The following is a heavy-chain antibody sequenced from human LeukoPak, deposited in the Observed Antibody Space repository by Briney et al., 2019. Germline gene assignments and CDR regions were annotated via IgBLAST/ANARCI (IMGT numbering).Heavy chain of an antibody. CDR2: IYCSGST. J-gene: IGHJ3*02. CDR3: ARVTYYYDSSGYYPDAFDI. CDR1: GGSISSYY. V-gene: IGHV4-59*01. D-gene: IGHD3-22*01. Sequence: SETLSLTCTVSGGSISSYYWSWIRQPPGKGLEWIGYIYCSGSTNYNPSLKSRVTISVDTSKNQFSLKLSSVTAADTAVYYCARVTYYYDSSGYYPDAFDIWGQGTMVTVSS.